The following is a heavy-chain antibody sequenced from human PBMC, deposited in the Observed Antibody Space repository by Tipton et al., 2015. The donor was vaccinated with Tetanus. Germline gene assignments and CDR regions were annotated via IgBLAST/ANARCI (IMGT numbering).Heavy chain of an antibody. CDR3: AREGMAANWFDP. CDR1: GGTFSSYA. D-gene: IGHD6-13*01. CDR2: IIPIFGTA. J-gene: IGHJ5*02. Sequence: QSGAEVKKPGSSVKVSCKAPGGTFSSYAISWVRQAPGQGLEWMGGIIPIFGTANYAQKFQGRVTITADESTSTAYMELSSLRSEDTAVYYCAREGMAANWFDPWGQGTLVTVSS. V-gene: IGHV1-69*01.